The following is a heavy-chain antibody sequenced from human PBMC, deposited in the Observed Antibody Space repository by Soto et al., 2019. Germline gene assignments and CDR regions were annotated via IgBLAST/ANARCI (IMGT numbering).Heavy chain of an antibody. Sequence: EVQLLESGGGLVQPGESLRLSCAASGFTFSSYAMRWVRQAPGKGLEWVSVISGSDDSTYYADSVKGRFTISRDNSKNTLYLQMNSPRAEYTAVYYCAKRSSSSTFDYWGQGTLVTVSS. J-gene: IGHJ4*02. CDR3: AKRSSSSTFDY. V-gene: IGHV3-23*01. CDR1: GFTFSSYA. CDR2: ISGSDDST. D-gene: IGHD6-6*01.